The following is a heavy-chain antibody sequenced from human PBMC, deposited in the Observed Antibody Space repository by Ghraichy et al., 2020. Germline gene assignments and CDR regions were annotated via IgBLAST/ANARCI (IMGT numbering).Heavy chain of an antibody. J-gene: IGHJ4*02. CDR3: ARDEVNYDFWSGL. V-gene: IGHV4-31*03. Sequence: SETLSLTCTVSGGSISSGGYYWSWIRQHPGKGLEWIGYIYYSGSTYYNPSLKSRVTISVDTSKNQFSLKLSSVTAADTAVYYCARDEVNYDFWSGLWGQGTLVTVSS. CDR2: IYYSGST. D-gene: IGHD3-3*01. CDR1: GGSISSGGYY.